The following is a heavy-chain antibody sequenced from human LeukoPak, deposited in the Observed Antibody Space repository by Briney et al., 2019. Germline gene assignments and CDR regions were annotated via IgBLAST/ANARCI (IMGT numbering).Heavy chain of an antibody. CDR1: GGSISSGSYY. V-gene: IGHV4-61*02. CDR3: ARVSGWSYYPKYFDY. D-gene: IGHD1-26*01. Sequence: PSETLSLTCTVSGGSISSGSYYWSWIRQPARKGLEWIGRIYTSGSTNYNPSLKSRVTISVDTSKNQFSLKLSSVTAADTAVYYCARVSGWSYYPKYFDYWGQGTLVTVSS. J-gene: IGHJ4*02. CDR2: IYTSGST.